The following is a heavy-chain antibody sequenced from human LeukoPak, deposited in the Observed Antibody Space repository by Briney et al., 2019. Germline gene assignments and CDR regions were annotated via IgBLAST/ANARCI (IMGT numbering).Heavy chain of an antibody. J-gene: IGHJ3*02. CDR3: ARGYCSSTSCYRKNDAFDI. CDR2: IIPIFGTA. D-gene: IGHD2-2*01. Sequence: ASVKVSCKASGGTFSSYAISWVRQAPGQGLEWMGGIIPIFGTANYAQKFQGRVTITTDESTSTAYMELSSLRSEDTAVYYCARGYCSSTSCYRKNDAFDIWGQGTMVTVSS. V-gene: IGHV1-69*05. CDR1: GGTFSSYA.